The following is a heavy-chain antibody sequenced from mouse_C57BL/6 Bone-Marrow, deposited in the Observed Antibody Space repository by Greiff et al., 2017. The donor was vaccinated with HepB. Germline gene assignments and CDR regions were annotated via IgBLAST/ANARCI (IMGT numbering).Heavy chain of an antibody. J-gene: IGHJ2*01. Sequence: QVQLQQSGAELVRPGTSVKVSCKASGYAFTNYLIEWVKQRPGQGLEWIGVINPGSGGTNYNEKFKGKATLTADKSSSTAYMQLSSLTSEDSAVYFCAREYYGNYEFDYWGQGTTLTVSS. CDR2: INPGSGGT. CDR1: GYAFTNYL. D-gene: IGHD2-1*01. CDR3: AREYYGNYEFDY. V-gene: IGHV1-54*01.